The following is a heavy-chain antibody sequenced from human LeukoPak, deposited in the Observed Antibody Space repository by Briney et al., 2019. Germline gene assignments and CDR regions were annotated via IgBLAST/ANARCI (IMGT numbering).Heavy chain of an antibody. CDR2: IDPKNGNR. J-gene: IGHJ5*02. CDR1: GYTFINND. CDR3: ARSHTRKGFCGGGRCYPAVWWFDP. D-gene: IGHD2-15*01. Sequence: ASVKVTCKASGYTFINNDINWVRQAPGQGLEWMAWIDPKNGNRGYAQNFQGRVTMTTDTSISTAYMELSSLRSEDTAVYYCARSHTRKGFCGGGRCYPAVWWFDPWGQGTLVTVSS. V-gene: IGHV1-8*01.